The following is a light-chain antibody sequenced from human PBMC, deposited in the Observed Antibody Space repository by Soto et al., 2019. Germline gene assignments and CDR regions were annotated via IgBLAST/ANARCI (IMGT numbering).Light chain of an antibody. CDR2: DVS. CDR3: SSYTSISTDV. CDR1: SSDVGAYDY. V-gene: IGLV2-14*03. J-gene: IGLJ1*01. Sequence: QSALPQPASVSVSPGQSITISCTGTSSDVGAYDYVSWYQHHPGKAPKLIIFDVSNRPSGVSNRFSGSKSGNTASLTISGLQAEDEADYYCSSYTSISTDVFGTGTKLTVL.